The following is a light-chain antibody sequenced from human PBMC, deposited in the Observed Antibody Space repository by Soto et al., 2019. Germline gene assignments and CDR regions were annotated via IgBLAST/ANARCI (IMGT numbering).Light chain of an antibody. CDR2: EGS. J-gene: IGLJ2*01. CDR1: SSDVGTYNL. Sequence: QSALTQPASVSGSPGQSITISCTGTSSDVGTYNLVSWYQQHPGKAPKLMIYEGSKRPSGLSNRFSGSKSGNTASLTISGLQDEEEADYYCCSYEGSTTLVFGGGTKVTV. CDR3: CSYEGSTTLV. V-gene: IGLV2-23*01.